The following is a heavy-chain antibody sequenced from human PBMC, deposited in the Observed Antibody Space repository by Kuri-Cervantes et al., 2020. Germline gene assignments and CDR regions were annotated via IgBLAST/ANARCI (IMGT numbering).Heavy chain of an antibody. V-gene: IGHV4-39*01. J-gene: IGHJ6*03. CDR1: GGSISSSSYY. CDR2: IYYSGST. CDR3: ALGATSYYYMDV. Sequence: SETLSLTCTVSGGSISSSSYYWGWIRQPPGKGLEWIGSIYYSGSTYYNPSLKRRVTISVDMSKNQFSLKLTSVTAADTAVYYCALGATSYYYMDVWGKGTTVTVSS. D-gene: IGHD1-26*01.